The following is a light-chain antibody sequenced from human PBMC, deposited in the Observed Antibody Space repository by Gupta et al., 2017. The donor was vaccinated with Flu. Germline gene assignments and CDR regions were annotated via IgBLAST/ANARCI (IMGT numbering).Light chain of an antibody. J-gene: IGLJ1*01. CDR2: DVT. Sequence: QSALTQPRSVSGSPGQSVPISCTGTSSDVGGYNYVSWYQQHPGKAPKLVIYDVTERPSGVPDRFSGSKSGNTASLTISGLQAEDEADYYCCSYAGSVYVFGTGTEVTVL. CDR1: SSDVGGYNY. V-gene: IGLV2-11*01. CDR3: CSYAGSVYV.